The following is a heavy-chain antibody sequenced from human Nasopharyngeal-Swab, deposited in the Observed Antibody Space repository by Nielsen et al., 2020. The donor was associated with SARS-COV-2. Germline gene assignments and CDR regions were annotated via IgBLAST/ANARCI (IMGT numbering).Heavy chain of an antibody. J-gene: IGHJ4*02. CDR3: ARRNSSGTYYFDY. V-gene: IGHV4-34*01. Sequence: GSLRLSCAVYGGSFSGYYWSWIRQLPGKGLEWIGEINHSGSTNYNPSLKSRVTISVDTSKNQFSLKLSSVTAANTAVYYCARRNSSGTYYFDYWGQGTLVTVSS. CDR1: GGSFSGYY. CDR2: INHSGST. D-gene: IGHD3-22*01.